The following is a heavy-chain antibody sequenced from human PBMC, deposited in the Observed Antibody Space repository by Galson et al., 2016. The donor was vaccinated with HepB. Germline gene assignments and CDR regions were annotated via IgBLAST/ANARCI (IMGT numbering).Heavy chain of an antibody. J-gene: IGHJ6*02. CDR2: ISSSSGTI. Sequence: SLRLSCAVSGFTFTSFSMNWVRQAPGKGLEWISFISSSSGTIHYADSVKGRFPISRDNARNSLYLQVNSLRDEDTAVYYCARGTKRSTSWSRRQVHYYGLDVWGQGTTVTVSS. D-gene: IGHD6-13*01. V-gene: IGHV3-48*02. CDR3: ARGTKRSTSWSRRQVHYYGLDV. CDR1: GFTFTSFS.